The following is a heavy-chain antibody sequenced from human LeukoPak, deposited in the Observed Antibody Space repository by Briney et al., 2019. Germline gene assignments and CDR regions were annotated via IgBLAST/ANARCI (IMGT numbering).Heavy chain of an antibody. CDR2: IGTAGDT. Sequence: PGGSLRLSCAASGFTFSSYDMHWVRQATGKGLEWVSAIGTAGDTYYPGSVKGRFTISRENAKNSLYLQMKSLRAEDTAVYYCARGDGYNFFDYWGQGTLVTVSS. D-gene: IGHD5-24*01. J-gene: IGHJ4*02. CDR3: ARGDGYNFFDY. V-gene: IGHV3-13*04. CDR1: GFTFSSYD.